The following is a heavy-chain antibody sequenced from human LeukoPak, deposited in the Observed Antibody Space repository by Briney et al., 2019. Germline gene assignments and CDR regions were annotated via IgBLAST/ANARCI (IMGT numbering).Heavy chain of an antibody. CDR1: GYTFTSHD. CDR3: ARGERRTQKIDP. CDR2: MNPNSGNT. Sequence: ASVKASCKASGYTFTSHDINWVRQATRQGLEWMGWMNPNSGNTGYAQKFQGRVTMTRNTSISTAYMELSSLRSEDTAVYYCARGERRTQKIDPWGQGTLVTVSS. D-gene: IGHD1-1*01. J-gene: IGHJ5*02. V-gene: IGHV1-8*01.